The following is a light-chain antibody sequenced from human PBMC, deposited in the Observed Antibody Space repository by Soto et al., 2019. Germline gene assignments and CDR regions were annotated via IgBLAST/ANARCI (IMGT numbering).Light chain of an antibody. CDR2: GAS. CDR3: QQYYDSPRT. J-gene: IGKJ1*01. CDR1: QTLRSS. V-gene: IGKV3-15*01. Sequence: EIGMPQSPATLSVSAGERSHLSCRASQTLRSSLAWYQQRPGQIPKLLIYGASTRPTGIPARFSGSGSWTEFTLTISSLQPEDFAAYYCQQYYDSPRTFGQGTKVDI.